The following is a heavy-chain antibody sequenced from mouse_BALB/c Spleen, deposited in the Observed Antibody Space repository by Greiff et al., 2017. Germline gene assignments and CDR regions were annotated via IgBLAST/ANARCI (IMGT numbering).Heavy chain of an antibody. J-gene: IGHJ4*01. D-gene: IGHD2-4*01. V-gene: IGHV10S3*01. CDR2: IRSKSNNYAT. Sequence: EAGGGLVQPKGSLKLSCAASGFTFNTNALNWVRQAPGKGLEWVARIRSKSNNYATYYADSVKDRFTISRDDSQSMLYLQMNNLKTEDTAMYYCVRDYYDYFYAMDYWGQGTSVTVSS. CDR3: VRDYYDYFYAMDY. CDR1: GFTFNTNA.